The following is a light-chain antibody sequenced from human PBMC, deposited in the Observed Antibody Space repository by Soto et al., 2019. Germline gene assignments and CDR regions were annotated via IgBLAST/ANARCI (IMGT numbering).Light chain of an antibody. J-gene: IGKJ1*01. CDR3: KQTYRARWT. Sequence: DIQLTQSPSSLSASVGDRVTITCRASQTMSIYLNWYQQRPGKAPNLLIYAASSLQNGVPARFSGSGSGTVFSPTTTSLNPGVLATYFGKQTYRARWTSAKGPKVE. V-gene: IGKV1-39*01. CDR2: AAS. CDR1: QTMSIY.